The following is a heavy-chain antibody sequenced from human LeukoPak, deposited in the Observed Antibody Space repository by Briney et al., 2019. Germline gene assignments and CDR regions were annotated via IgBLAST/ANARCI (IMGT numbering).Heavy chain of an antibody. V-gene: IGHV5-51*01. D-gene: IGHD2-2*01. CDR3: ARTSTYAEFDY. Sequence: GESLEISCKGSGYSFTTYYIGWVRQMPGKGLEWMGIINPSDSDTRYSPSFQGQVTISADNSISTAYLQWSSLKASDTAMYYCARTSTYAEFDYWGQGSLVTVSS. J-gene: IGHJ4*02. CDR2: INPSDSDT. CDR1: GYSFTTYY.